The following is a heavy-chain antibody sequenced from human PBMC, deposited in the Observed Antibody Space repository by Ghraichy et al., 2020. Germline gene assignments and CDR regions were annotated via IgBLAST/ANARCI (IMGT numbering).Heavy chain of an antibody. V-gene: IGHV3-13*01. Sequence: GESLNISCAASGFTFSSCDMHWVRQATGKGLEWVSAIGTAGDTYYPGSVKGRFTISRENAKNSLYLQMNSLRAGDTAVYYCARDGGSGSYYDGYYYGMDVWGQGTTVTVSS. CDR1: GFTFSSCD. D-gene: IGHD3-10*01. CDR2: IGTAGDT. CDR3: ARDGGSGSYYDGYYYGMDV. J-gene: IGHJ6*02.